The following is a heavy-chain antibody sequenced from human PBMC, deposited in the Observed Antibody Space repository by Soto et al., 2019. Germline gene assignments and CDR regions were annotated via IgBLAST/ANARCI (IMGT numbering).Heavy chain of an antibody. J-gene: IGHJ4*02. CDR3: ARASEYCSGGSCYYGY. Sequence: ASVKVSCKASGGTFSSYAISWVRQAPGQGLEWMGGIIPIFGTANYAQKFQGRVTITADKSTSTAYMELSSLRSEDTAVYYCARASEYCSGGSCYYGYWGQGTLVTVSS. CDR2: IIPIFGTA. CDR1: GGTFSSYA. D-gene: IGHD2-15*01. V-gene: IGHV1-69*06.